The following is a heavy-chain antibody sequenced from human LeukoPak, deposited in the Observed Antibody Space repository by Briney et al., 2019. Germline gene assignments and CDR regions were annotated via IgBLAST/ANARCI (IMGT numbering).Heavy chain of an antibody. J-gene: IGHJ4*02. CDR1: GYTFTSYY. CDR3: AREVMDNLRFDY. Sequence: ASVNVSCTASGYTFTSYYMHWVRQAPGQGLEWIGIINPSGGDTSYAQKFQGRLTMTRDTSKNPVSMELTSLSSEDTAVYYCAREVMDNLRFDYWGQGTLVTVSS. V-gene: IGHV1-46*01. CDR2: INPSGGDT. D-gene: IGHD1-14*01.